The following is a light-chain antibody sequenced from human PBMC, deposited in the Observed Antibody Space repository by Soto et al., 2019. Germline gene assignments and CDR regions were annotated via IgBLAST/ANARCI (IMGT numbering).Light chain of an antibody. CDR2: GAS. Sequence: EIVLTQSPGTLSLSPGEKATLSCRASQRVSNSYLAWYQQTPGRAPRLLIYGASNRATGIPDRFSGRGSGTDFTLTITRLEPEDFAMYYCQHYGSSWTFGQGTKVENK. CDR3: QHYGSSWT. CDR1: QRVSNSY. J-gene: IGKJ1*01. V-gene: IGKV3-20*01.